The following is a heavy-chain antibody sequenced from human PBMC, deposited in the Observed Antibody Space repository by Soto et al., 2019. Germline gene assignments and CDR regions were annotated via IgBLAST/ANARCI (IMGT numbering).Heavy chain of an antibody. D-gene: IGHD3-3*01. J-gene: IGHJ4*02. Sequence: SETLSLTCTVSGGSISSGDHYWSWIRQPPGKGLEWIGYIYYSGSTYYNPSLKSRVTISVDTSKNQFSLKLSSVTAADTAVYYCARALYDFWSGYPDYRGQRTLVTVSS. CDR3: ARALYDFWSGYPDY. CDR2: IYYSGST. CDR1: GGSISSGDHY. V-gene: IGHV4-30-4*01.